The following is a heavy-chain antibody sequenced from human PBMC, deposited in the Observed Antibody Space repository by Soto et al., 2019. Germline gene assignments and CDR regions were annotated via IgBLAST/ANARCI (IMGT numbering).Heavy chain of an antibody. CDR2: LIPIYDEP. J-gene: IGHJ6*02. V-gene: IGHV1-69*06. CDR3: ARVRDPHLDHYGLGV. Sequence: QVQLVQSGAEVKNPGSSVRVSCKTSGFTFNVYGIHWVRQAPGQGLEWMGGLIPIYDEPNYAQKFQGRVTITADKSTATVYLELNSLRSEDTAVYFCARVRDPHLDHYGLGVWGQGTMVTVSS. CDR1: GFTFNVYG.